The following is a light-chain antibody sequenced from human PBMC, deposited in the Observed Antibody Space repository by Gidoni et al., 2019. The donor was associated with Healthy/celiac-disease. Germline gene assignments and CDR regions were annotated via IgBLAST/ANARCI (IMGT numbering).Light chain of an antibody. CDR1: QSVSSN. CDR2: GAS. Sequence: EIEMTQSPATLSVSPGERATRSCRASQSVSSNLAWYQQKPGQAPRLLIYGASTRATGIPARFSGSGSGTEFTLTISSLQSEDFAVYYCQQYNNWPYTFGQGTKLEIK. J-gene: IGKJ2*01. CDR3: QQYNNWPYT. V-gene: IGKV3-15*01.